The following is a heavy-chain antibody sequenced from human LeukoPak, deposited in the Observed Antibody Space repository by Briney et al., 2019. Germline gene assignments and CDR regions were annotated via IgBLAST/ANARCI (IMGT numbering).Heavy chain of an antibody. CDR3: ARDNSVEDTAWWFDP. CDR2: IIPIFGTP. Sequence: ASVKVSCKASGDTFSTYAISWVRQAPGQGLEWMGGIIPIFGTPNYAQKFQGRVTITADRYTNTAYMELSSLRSEDTAVYYCARDNSVEDTAWWFDPWGQGTLVTVSS. J-gene: IGHJ5*02. V-gene: IGHV1-69*06. D-gene: IGHD4-23*01. CDR1: GDTFSTYA.